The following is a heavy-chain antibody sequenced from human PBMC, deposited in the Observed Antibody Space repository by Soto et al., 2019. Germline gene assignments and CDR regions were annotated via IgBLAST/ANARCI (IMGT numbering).Heavy chain of an antibody. CDR1: RYTLNSSA. J-gene: IGHJ4*02. D-gene: IGHD6-19*01. CDR2: ISGSGGST. CDR3: ANHDSSGWYWHFGY. Sequence: GSLKLACAACRYTLNSSAVGWFRQAPGKGLEWVSAISGSGGSTYYADSVKGRFTISRDNSKNTLYLQMNSLRAEDTAVYYCANHDSSGWYWHFGYWGQGTLVIVSS. V-gene: IGHV3-23*01.